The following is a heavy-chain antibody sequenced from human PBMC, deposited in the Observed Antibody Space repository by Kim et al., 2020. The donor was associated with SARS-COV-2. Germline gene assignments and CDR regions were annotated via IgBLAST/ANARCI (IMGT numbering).Heavy chain of an antibody. D-gene: IGHD3-16*01. CDR3: ARSAGPYDYYFDY. V-gene: IGHV5-51*01. J-gene: IGHJ4*02. Sequence: YGPSFQRQDTISADKSTTTAYLQWSSLKASDTAMYYCARSAGPYDYYFDYWGQGTLVTVSS.